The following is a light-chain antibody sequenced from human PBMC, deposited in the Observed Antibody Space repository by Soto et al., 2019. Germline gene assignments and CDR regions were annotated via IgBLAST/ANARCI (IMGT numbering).Light chain of an antibody. CDR3: QQYNSYST. J-gene: IGKJ1*01. Sequence: DIQMTQSPSTLSASVGDRVTITCRASQSISTWLAWYQQKPGKAPKLLIYDASSLESGVPSRFSGSGSGTEFTLTSSSLQPEDFASAYCQQYNSYSTFGQGTKVEL. CDR1: QSISTW. V-gene: IGKV1-5*01. CDR2: DAS.